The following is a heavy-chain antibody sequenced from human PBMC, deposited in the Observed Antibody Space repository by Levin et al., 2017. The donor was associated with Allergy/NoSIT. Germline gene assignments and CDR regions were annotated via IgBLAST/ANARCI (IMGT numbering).Heavy chain of an antibody. Sequence: GESLKISCAASGFTFSNAWMSWVRQAPGKGLEWVGRIKSKTDGGTTDYAAPVKGRFTISRDDSKNTLYLQMNSLKTEDTAVYYCTTDTWNSGWYFRLDAFDIWGQGTMVTVSS. CDR1: GFTFSNAW. CDR3: TTDTWNSGWYFRLDAFDI. D-gene: IGHD6-19*01. CDR2: IKSKTDGGTT. V-gene: IGHV3-15*01. J-gene: IGHJ3*02.